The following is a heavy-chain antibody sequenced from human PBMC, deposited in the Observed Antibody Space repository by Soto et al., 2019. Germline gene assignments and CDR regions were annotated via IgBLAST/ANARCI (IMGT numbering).Heavy chain of an antibody. Sequence: QGQLVQSGAEVKMPGASVKVSCKASGYTFTRYGISWVRQAPGQGLQWMGWISGYNGDANYAQRFQGRVSMTIDTSTTTAYMELRTLTSDYTAVYYCARNGQPPYYYYGLDVWGQGTTVTVSS. V-gene: IGHV1-18*01. D-gene: IGHD2-8*01. CDR3: ARNGQPPYYYYGLDV. J-gene: IGHJ6*02. CDR1: GYTFTRYG. CDR2: ISGYNGDA.